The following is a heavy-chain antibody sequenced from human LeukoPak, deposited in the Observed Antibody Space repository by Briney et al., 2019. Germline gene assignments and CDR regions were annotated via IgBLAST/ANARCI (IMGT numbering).Heavy chain of an antibody. Sequence: PGGSLRLSCAASGFTFSSYGMHWVRQAPGKGLEWVAFIRYDGSNKYYADSVKGRFTISRDNSKNTLYLQMNSLRAEDTAVYYCAKASRQQLAPYYYMDVWGKGTTVTVSS. V-gene: IGHV3-30*02. CDR3: AKASRQQLAPYYYMDV. D-gene: IGHD6-13*01. CDR1: GFTFSSYG. J-gene: IGHJ6*03. CDR2: IRYDGSNK.